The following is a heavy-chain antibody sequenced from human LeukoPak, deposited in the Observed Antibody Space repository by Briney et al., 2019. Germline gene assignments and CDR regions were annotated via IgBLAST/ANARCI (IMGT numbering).Heavy chain of an antibody. Sequence: PGGSLRLSCAASGFTFSSYSMNWVRQAPGKGLEWVANIKKDGSEKYYVDSVKGRFTISRDNAKNSLYLQMNSLRAEDTAVYYCARLDSSGYDYWGQGTLVTVSS. CDR1: GFTFSSYS. D-gene: IGHD3-22*01. CDR3: ARLDSSGYDY. J-gene: IGHJ4*02. V-gene: IGHV3-7*01. CDR2: IKKDGSEK.